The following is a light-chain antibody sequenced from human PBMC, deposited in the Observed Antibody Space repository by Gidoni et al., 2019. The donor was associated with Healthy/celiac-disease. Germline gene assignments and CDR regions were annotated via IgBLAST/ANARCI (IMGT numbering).Light chain of an antibody. J-gene: IGKJ3*01. Sequence: EIVLTQSPATLSLSPGQRATLSCRASQSVSSYLAWYQQKPGQAPRLLIYDASNWATGIPARCSGSGSGTDFTLTISSLEPEDFAVYYCQQRSNWPPLFTFGPGTKVDIK. CDR3: QQRSNWPPLFT. V-gene: IGKV3-11*01. CDR2: DAS. CDR1: QSVSSY.